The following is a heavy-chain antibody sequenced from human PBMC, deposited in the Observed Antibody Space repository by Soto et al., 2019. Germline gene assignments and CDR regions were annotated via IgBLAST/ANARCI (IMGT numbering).Heavy chain of an antibody. CDR1: GGTFSSYA. CDR2: IIPIFGTA. J-gene: IGHJ6*02. CDR3: ARATRLHAVAGHYYYYYYGMDV. Sequence: SSVKVSCKASGGTFSSYAISWVRQAPGQGLEWMGGIIPIFGTANYAQKFQGRVTITADKSTSTAYMELSSLRSEDTAVYYCARATRLHAVAGHYYYYYYGMDVWGQGTTVTVSS. D-gene: IGHD6-19*01. V-gene: IGHV1-69*06.